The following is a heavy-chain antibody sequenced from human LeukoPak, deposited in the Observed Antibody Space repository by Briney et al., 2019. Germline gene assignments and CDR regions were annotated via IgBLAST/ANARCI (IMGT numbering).Heavy chain of an antibody. J-gene: IGHJ4*02. CDR1: GGTFSSYA. CDR3: ARVMSKAAAGPYY. D-gene: IGHD6-13*01. Sequence: SVKVSCKASGGTFSSYAISWVRQAPGQGLEWMGGIIPIFGTANYAQKFQGRVTITADESTSTAHMELSSLRSEDTAVYYCARVMSKAAAGPYYWGQGTLVTVSS. CDR2: IIPIFGTA. V-gene: IGHV1-69*13.